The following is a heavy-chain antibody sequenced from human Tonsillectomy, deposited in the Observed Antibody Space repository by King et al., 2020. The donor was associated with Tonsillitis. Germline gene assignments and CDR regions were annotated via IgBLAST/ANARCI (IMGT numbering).Heavy chain of an antibody. CDR2: INPSGTNN. CDR1: GFTFSDYY. J-gene: IGHJ3*02. CDR3: GREYWGAFDI. D-gene: IGHD2-8*02. Sequence: VQLVESGGGLVKPGGSLRLSCAASGFTFSDYYMSWIRQAPGKGLEWISFINPSGTNNGSLDSGRGRFTVSRDNAKNSMFLQMNSLRAEDTGVYYCGREYWGAFDIWGQGTMVTVSS. V-gene: IGHV3-11*04.